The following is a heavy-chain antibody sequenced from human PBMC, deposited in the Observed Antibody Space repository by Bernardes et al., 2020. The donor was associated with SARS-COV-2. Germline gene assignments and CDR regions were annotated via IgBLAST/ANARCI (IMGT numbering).Heavy chain of an antibody. CDR2: LPHSATT. CDR1: GGPISSSSYY. CDR3: ARHIMASITMFGGVRAGNWCDP. J-gene: IGHJ5*02. D-gene: IGHD3-3*01. Sequence: PEPLPLTCTVTGGPISSSSYYRRWILEPPAKGLECCGCLPHSATTCYSPSLKSRVTITVDTSKNQFSLKLSSVTAADTAVYYSARHIMASITMFGGVRAGNWCDPWGQGTLVTVSS. V-gene: IGHV4-39*01.